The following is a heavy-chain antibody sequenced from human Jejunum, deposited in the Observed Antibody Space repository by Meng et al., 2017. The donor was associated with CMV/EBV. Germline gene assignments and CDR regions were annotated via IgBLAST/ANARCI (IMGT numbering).Heavy chain of an antibody. CDR3: VTNVYCSGGGCRNY. CDR1: GFTFSGDW. D-gene: IGHD2-15*01. CDR2: INGDGTSS. Sequence: GFTFSGDWMHWVRQAPGKGLMLVSRINGDGTSSGYADSVKGRFTISRDNANNMLYLQLDSLRAEDTAVYYCVTNVYCSGGGCRNYWGQGTLVTVSS. V-gene: IGHV3-74*01. J-gene: IGHJ4*02.